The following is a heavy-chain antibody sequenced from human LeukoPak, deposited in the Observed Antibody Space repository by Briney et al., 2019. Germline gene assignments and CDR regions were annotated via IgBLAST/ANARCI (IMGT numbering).Heavy chain of an antibody. V-gene: IGHV1-69*05. D-gene: IGHD6-13*01. CDR3: ARDPGKAAAASTWGAFDI. CDR1: GGTFSSYA. Sequence: SVKVSCRASGGTFSSYAISWVRQAPGQGLEWMGGIIPIFGTANYAQKFQGRVTITTDESTSTAYMELSSLRSEDTAVYYCARDPGKAAAASTWGAFDIWGQGTMVTVSS. CDR2: IIPIFGTA. J-gene: IGHJ3*02.